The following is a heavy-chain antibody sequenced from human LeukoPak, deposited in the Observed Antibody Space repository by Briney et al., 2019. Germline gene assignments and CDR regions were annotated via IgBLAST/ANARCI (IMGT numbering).Heavy chain of an antibody. CDR2: ISSSSSYI. V-gene: IGHV3-21*01. CDR3: ARDRVTMVRGGTSNWFDP. D-gene: IGHD3-10*01. CDR1: GFTFSSYS. J-gene: IGHJ5*02. Sequence: GGSLRLSCAASGFTFSSYSMNWVRQAPGKGLEWVSSISSSSSYIYYADSVKGRFTISRDNAKNSLYLQMNSLRAEDTAVYYCARDRVTMVRGGTSNWFDPWGQGTLVTVSS.